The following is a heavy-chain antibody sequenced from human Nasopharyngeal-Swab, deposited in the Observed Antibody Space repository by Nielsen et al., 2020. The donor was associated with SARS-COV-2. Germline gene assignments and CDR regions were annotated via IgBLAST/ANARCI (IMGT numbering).Heavy chain of an antibody. V-gene: IGHV4-39*01. CDR2: IYYSGST. CDR3: ARHKYCSSTSCYFRREKASYYYMDV. D-gene: IGHD2-2*01. CDR1: DGSISSSSYY. J-gene: IGHJ6*03. Sequence: ESLKISCTVSDGSISSSSYYWGWIRQPPGKGREGIGSIYYSGSTYYNPSLKSRVTISVDTSKNQFSLKLSSVTAADTAVYYCARHKYCSSTSCYFRREKASYYYMDVWGKGTTVTVSS.